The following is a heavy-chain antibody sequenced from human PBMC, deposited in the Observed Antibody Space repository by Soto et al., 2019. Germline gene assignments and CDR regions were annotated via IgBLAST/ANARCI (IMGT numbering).Heavy chain of an antibody. D-gene: IGHD2-2*01. CDR3: AKDHRGTIVLVPAGVNWFDL. CDR1: GFTFRNHW. Sequence: PGGSLRLSCAVSGFTFRNHWMNWVRQAPGKGLEWVANIKEDGGEMYYVDSVKGRFTISRDNAKNSLYLQMNSLRAEDTAIYSCAKDHRGTIVLVPAGVNWFDLWGQGTLVPVSS. J-gene: IGHJ5*02. V-gene: IGHV3-7*04. CDR2: IKEDGGEM.